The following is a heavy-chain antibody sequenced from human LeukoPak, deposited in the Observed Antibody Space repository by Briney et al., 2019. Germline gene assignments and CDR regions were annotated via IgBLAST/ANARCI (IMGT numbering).Heavy chain of an antibody. CDR3: ARQTQRRITIFGVVIRDY. CDR2: IYYSGST. V-gene: IGHV4-39*01. Sequence: SETLSLTCTVSGGSISSSSYYWGWIRQPPGKRLEWIGSIYYSGSTYYNSSLKSRVTISVDTSKNQFSLKLNSVTAADTAIHYCARQTQRRITIFGVVIRDYWGQGTLVTVSS. D-gene: IGHD3-3*01. J-gene: IGHJ4*02. CDR1: GGSISSSSYY.